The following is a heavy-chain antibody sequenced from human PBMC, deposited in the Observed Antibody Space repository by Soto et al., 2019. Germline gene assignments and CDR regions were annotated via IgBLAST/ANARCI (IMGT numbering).Heavy chain of an antibody. D-gene: IGHD7-27*01. CDR1: GFTFSSYG. CDR2: IWYDGSNK. CDR3: ARDLTSYGMDV. Sequence: QVQLVESGGGVVQPGRSLRLSCAASGFTFSSYGMHWVRQAPGKGLEWVAVIWYDGSNKYYADSVKGRFTISRDNSKNTLYLQMKSLRAADTAVYYCARDLTSYGMDVWGQGTTVTVSS. V-gene: IGHV3-33*01. J-gene: IGHJ6*02.